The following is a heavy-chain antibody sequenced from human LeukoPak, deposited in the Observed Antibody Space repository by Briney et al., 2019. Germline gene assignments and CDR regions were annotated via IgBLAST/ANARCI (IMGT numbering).Heavy chain of an antibody. CDR3: ARDWRDDILTGIEAEWYQHYLGRDV. V-gene: IGHV1-18*01. CDR1: GYIFTSYG. Sequence: ASVKVSCKASGYIFTSYGISWVRQTPAQGLEWIGGISGYSGYTNYAQKVQGRVSMTTDTSTCTVYMELWRLRSDDTAVYYSARDWRDDILTGIEAEWYQHYLGRDVWGQGTTVTVSS. D-gene: IGHD3-9*01. CDR2: ISGYSGYT. J-gene: IGHJ6*01.